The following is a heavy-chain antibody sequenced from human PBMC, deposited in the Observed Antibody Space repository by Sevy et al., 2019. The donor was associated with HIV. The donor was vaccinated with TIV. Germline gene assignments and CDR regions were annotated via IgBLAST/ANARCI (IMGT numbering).Heavy chain of an antibody. CDR3: ASDLYYYGSGSLDY. V-gene: IGHV1-3*01. CDR2: INAGNGNT. CDR1: GYTFTSYA. J-gene: IGHJ4*02. Sequence: ASVKVSCKASGYTFTSYALHWVRQAPGQRLEWMEWINAGNGNTKYSQKFQGRVTITRDTSASTAHMELSSLRSDDTALDYCASDLYYYGSGSLDYWGQGTLVTVSS. D-gene: IGHD3-10*01.